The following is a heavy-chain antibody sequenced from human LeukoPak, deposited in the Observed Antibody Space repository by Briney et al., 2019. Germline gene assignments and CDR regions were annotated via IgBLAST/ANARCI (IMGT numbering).Heavy chain of an antibody. CDR1: GGSISSYY. CDR3: ASGARANWDDAFDI. D-gene: IGHD7-27*01. Sequence: PSETLSLTCTVSGGSISSYYWSWIRQPPGKGLEWIGYIYYSGSINYNPSLKSRVTISVDTSKNQFSLKLSSVTAADTAVYYCASGARANWDDAFDIWGQGTMVTVSS. V-gene: IGHV4-59*01. CDR2: IYYSGSI. J-gene: IGHJ3*02.